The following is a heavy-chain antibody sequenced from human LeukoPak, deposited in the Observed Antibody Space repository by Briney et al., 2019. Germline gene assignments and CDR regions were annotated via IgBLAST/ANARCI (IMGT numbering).Heavy chain of an antibody. CDR2: IYYSGST. V-gene: IGHV4-59*01. J-gene: IGHJ6*03. Sequence: SETLSLTCTVSGGSISSYYWSWIRQPPGKGLEWIGYIYYSGSTNYNPSLKSRVTISVDTSKNQFSLKLSSVTAADTAVYYCARAQKETYYDFWSGYSEINYYYYMDVWGKGTTVTVSS. CDR3: ARAQKETYYDFWSGYSEINYYYYMDV. D-gene: IGHD3-3*01. CDR1: GGSISSYY.